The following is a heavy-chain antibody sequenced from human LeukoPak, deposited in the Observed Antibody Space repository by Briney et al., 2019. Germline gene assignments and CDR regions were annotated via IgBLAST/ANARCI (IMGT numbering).Heavy chain of an antibody. V-gene: IGHV3-21*01. CDR2: ISSSSSYI. D-gene: IGHD6-13*01. J-gene: IGHJ4*02. Sequence: GGSLRLSCAASGFTFSSYSMNWVRQAPGKGLEWVSFISSSSSYIYYADSVKGRFTISRDNAKNSLYLQMNSLRAEDTAVYYCARDDSSSWSYFDYWGQGTLVTVSS. CDR1: GFTFSSYS. CDR3: ARDDSSSWSYFDY.